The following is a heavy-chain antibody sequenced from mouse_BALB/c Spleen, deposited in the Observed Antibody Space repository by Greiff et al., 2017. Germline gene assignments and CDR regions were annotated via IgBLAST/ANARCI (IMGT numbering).Heavy chain of an antibody. CDR2: ISDGGSYT. J-gene: IGHJ3*01. V-gene: IGHV5-4*02. Sequence: DVKLVESGGGLVKPGGSLKLSCAASGFTFSDYYMYWVRQTPEKRLEWVATISDGGSYTYYPDSVKGRFTISRDNAKNNLYLQMSSLKSEDTAMYYCARDHGGEFAYWGQGTLVTVSA. CDR3: ARDHGGEFAY. CDR1: GFTFSDYY.